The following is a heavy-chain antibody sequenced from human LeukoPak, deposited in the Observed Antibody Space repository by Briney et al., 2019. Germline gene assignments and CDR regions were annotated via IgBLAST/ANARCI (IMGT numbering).Heavy chain of an antibody. CDR2: INQDGTDK. J-gene: IGHJ4*02. D-gene: IGHD2-8*02. V-gene: IGHV3-7*03. CDR1: GFTFTTYW. CDR3: VTYSTGLYKGLEF. Sequence: PGGSLRLSCAASGFTFTTYWMSWIRKAPGKGLEWVANINQDGTDKYYVDSVKGRFTFSRDNAQNSLYLQMSSLRVEDTAVYYCVTYSTGLYKGLEFWGQGTQVTVSS.